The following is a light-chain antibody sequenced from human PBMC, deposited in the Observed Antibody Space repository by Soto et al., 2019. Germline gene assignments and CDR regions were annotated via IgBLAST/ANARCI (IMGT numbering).Light chain of an antibody. CDR3: QQYANSPPWT. Sequence: EIVVTQSPATLSVSPGERATLSCRASQSVNTNFAWYQQKPGQAPRLLISGASIRATGIPDRFRGSGSGTDFTLTISRLEPEDFAVYYCQQYANSPPWTFGQGTKVDIK. J-gene: IGKJ1*01. V-gene: IGKV3-20*01. CDR2: GAS. CDR1: QSVNTN.